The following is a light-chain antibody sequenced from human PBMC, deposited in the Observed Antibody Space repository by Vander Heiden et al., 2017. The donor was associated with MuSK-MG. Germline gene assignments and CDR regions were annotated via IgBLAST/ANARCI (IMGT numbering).Light chain of an antibody. V-gene: IGKV1-33*01. CDR1: EDISNY. J-gene: IGKJ4*01. CDR2: DAA. CDR3: QQQDNLHQKLT. Sequence: DIQMTHPPSSLSASFGDRVTTTCQASEDISNYLNWYQQKPGKAPKPLICDAANLKKGVESRFSGSGYGTDFTFTISSRQPEDIETYYCQQQDNLHQKLTFGGGTKVEIK.